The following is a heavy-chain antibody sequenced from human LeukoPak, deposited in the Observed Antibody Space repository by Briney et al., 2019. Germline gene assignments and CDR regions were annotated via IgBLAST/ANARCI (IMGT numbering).Heavy chain of an antibody. CDR3: AQPTYRGTVHY. J-gene: IGHJ4*02. Sequence: SEALSLTCTVSGGSISSSSYYWGWIRQPPGKGLEWIGSIYCSGSTYYNPSLKSRVTISVDTSKNQFSLKLSSVTAADTAVYYCAQPTYRGTVHYWGQGTLVTVSS. CDR1: GGSISSSSYY. D-gene: IGHD3-10*01. CDR2: IYCSGST. V-gene: IGHV4-39*07.